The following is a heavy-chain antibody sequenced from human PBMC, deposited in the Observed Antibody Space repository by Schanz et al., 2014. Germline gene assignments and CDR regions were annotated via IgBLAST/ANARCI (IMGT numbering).Heavy chain of an antibody. D-gene: IGHD5-12*01. V-gene: IGHV3-48*04. J-gene: IGHJ3*02. CDR1: GFTFSSYT. Sequence: VQLVESGGGVVQPGRSLRLSCAASGFTFSSYTMNWVRQAPGKGLEWVSYISNSGTTIYYADSVKGRFTISRDNAKNSLYLQMNSLRAEDTAVYYCAGAVATIRADSFDIWGQGTMVAVSS. CDR3: AGAVATIRADSFDI. CDR2: ISNSGTTI.